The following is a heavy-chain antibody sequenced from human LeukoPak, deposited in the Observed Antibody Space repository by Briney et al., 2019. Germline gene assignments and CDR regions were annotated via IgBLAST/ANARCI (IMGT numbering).Heavy chain of an antibody. Sequence: GGSLRLSCAASGFTFDDYAMHWVRQAPGKGLEWVSGISWNRDSIGYADSVKGRFTISRDNAKNSLYLQMNSLRADDTALYYCAKAPSGSYCPLDYWGQGTLVTVSS. V-gene: IGHV3-9*01. J-gene: IGHJ4*02. D-gene: IGHD1-26*01. CDR2: ISWNRDSI. CDR1: GFTFDDYA. CDR3: AKAPSGSYCPLDY.